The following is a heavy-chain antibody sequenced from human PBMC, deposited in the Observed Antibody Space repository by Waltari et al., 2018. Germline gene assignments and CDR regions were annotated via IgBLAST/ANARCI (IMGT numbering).Heavy chain of an antibody. D-gene: IGHD3-22*01. J-gene: IGHJ6*02. Sequence: EVQLVESGGDLVQPGGSLRLSCAGSGFTFNTYWMHWVSQVQGKGLVWVSRIHPHGTSPNYADSVKGRFTISRDNAKNTLYLQMNGLRAEDTAVYYCARGHYDSSGYYLSYYYGLDVWGQGTTVTVSS. V-gene: IGHV3-74*02. CDR1: GFTFNTYW. CDR2: IHPHGTSP. CDR3: ARGHYDSSGYYLSYYYGLDV.